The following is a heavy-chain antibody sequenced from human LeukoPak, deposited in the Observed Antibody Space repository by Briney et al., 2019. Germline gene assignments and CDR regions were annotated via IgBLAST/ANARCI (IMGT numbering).Heavy chain of an antibody. V-gene: IGHV3-30*18. CDR3: AKETGLLWFGELLALDY. D-gene: IGHD3-10*01. CDR1: GFTFSSYG. J-gene: IGHJ4*02. Sequence: PGGSLRLSCAASGFTFSSYGMHWVRQAPGTGLEWVAVISYDGSNKYYADSVKGRFTISRDNSKNTLYLQMNSLRAEDTAVYYCAKETGLLWFGELLALDYWGQGTLVTVSS. CDR2: ISYDGSNK.